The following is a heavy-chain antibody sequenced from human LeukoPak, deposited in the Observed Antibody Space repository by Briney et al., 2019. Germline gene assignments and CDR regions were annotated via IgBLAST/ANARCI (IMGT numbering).Heavy chain of an antibody. J-gene: IGHJ4*02. V-gene: IGHV3-30*01. D-gene: IGHD3-10*01. CDR2: ISYDGSNK. Sequence: PGGSLRLSCAASGFTFSSYAMHGVRQAPGKGIEWVAVISYDGSNKYYADSVKGRFTISRDNSKNTLYLQMNSLRAEDTAVYYCARDFGARGILLWFGTFDYWGQGTLVTVSS. CDR3: ARDFGARGILLWFGTFDY. CDR1: GFTFSSYA.